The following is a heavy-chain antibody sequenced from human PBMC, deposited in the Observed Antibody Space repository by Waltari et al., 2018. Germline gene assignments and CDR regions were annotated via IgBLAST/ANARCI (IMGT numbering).Heavy chain of an antibody. V-gene: IGHV3-30-3*01. Sequence: QVQLVESGGGVVQPGRSLRLSCAASGFTFSSSAMHWVRQAPGKGLEWVAVISYDGSKQYYADSVKGRFTISRDNSKNTLYLQMNSLRAEDTAVYYCARDGYCSGGSCYSPYYYYYYMDVWGKGTTVTVSS. CDR2: ISYDGSKQ. D-gene: IGHD2-15*01. CDR3: ARDGYCSGGSCYSPYYYYYYMDV. CDR1: GFTFSSSA. J-gene: IGHJ6*03.